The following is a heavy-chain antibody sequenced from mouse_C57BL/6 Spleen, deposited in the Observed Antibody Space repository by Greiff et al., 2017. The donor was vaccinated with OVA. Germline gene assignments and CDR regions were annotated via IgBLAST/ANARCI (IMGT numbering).Heavy chain of an antibody. J-gene: IGHJ1*03. CDR2: IRSKSSNYAT. V-gene: IGHV10-3*01. CDR3: VREATTAPYWYFDV. D-gene: IGHD1-2*01. Sequence: EVHLVESGGGLVQPKGSLKLSCAASGFTFNTYAMHWVRQAPGKGLEWVARIRSKSSNYATYYADSVKDRFTISRDDSQSMLYLQMNNLKTEDTAMYYCVREATTAPYWYFDVWGTGTTVTVSS. CDR1: GFTFNTYA.